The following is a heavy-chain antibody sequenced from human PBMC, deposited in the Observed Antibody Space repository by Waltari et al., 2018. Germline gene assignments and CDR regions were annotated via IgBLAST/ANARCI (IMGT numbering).Heavy chain of an antibody. CDR2: IYTSGST. CDR1: GGSISSYY. J-gene: IGHJ3*02. Sequence: QVQLQESGPGLVKPSETLPLPCSVSGGSISSYYWSWIRQPAGKGLEWIGRIYTSGSTNYNPSLKSRVTMSVDASKNQFSLKLTSVTAADTAVYYCAGGGWELQYNAFDIWGQGTMVTVSS. CDR3: AGGGWELQYNAFDI. D-gene: IGHD1-26*01. V-gene: IGHV4-4*07.